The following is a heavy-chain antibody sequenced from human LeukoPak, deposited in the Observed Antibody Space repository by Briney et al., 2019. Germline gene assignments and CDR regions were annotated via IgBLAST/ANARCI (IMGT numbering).Heavy chain of an antibody. D-gene: IGHD3-10*01. Sequence: SETLSLTCTVSGGSISTSSYYWGWVRQPPGKGLEWIGNIFYSGSTYYNPSLKSRVTISVDTSKNQFSLKLSSVTAADTAVYYCARAPGGYGSGSRGAFDIWGQGTMVTVSS. CDR2: IFYSGST. CDR3: ARAPGGYGSGSRGAFDI. V-gene: IGHV4-39*07. CDR1: GGSISTSSYY. J-gene: IGHJ3*02.